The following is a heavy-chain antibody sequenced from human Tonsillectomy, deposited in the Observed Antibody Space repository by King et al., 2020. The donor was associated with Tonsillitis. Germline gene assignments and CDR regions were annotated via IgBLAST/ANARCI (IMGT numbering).Heavy chain of an antibody. CDR2: ISWKRGFK. CDR3: AKDMHGSGTLDAFDF. CDR1: GFTLDDYA. J-gene: IGHJ3*01. D-gene: IGHD3-10*01. V-gene: IGHV3-9*01. Sequence: VQLVESGGGLVQPGRSLRLSCAASGFTLDDYAMAWGRQVPGKGLQWVSGISWKRGFKGYADSVKGRFTISRDNAKTSLYLQMNSLRAEDTALYYCAKDMHGSGTLDAFDFWGQGTMVTVSS.